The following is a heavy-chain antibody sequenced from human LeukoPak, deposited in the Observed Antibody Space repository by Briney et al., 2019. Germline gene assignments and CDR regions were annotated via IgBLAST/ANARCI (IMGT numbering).Heavy chain of an antibody. CDR3: ARESGTTETSCFDY. J-gene: IGHJ4*02. D-gene: IGHD1-1*01. Sequence: GGSLRLSCAASGFTFSSYAITWVRQAPGMGLEWVSAISGSGGGTYYADSVKGRFTISRDNSKNTLFLQVSSLRAEDTAVYYCARESGTTETSCFDYWGQGTLVTVSS. V-gene: IGHV3-23*01. CDR2: ISGSGGGT. CDR1: GFTFSSYA.